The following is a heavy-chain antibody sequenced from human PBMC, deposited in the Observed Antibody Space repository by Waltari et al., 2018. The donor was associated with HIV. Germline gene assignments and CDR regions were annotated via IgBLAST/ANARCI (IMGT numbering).Heavy chain of an antibody. D-gene: IGHD3-3*01. V-gene: IGHV3-23*01. CDR1: GFTFSSYA. J-gene: IGHJ4*02. Sequence: EVQLLASGGGLVQPGGSLRLSCAASGFTFSSYAMSWVRQARGKGLGWVSTISGSGGSTYYADSVKGRFTISRDNSKNTLYLQMNSLRAEDTAVYYCAKDGGGEWLFPLTSFGVLLDWGQGTLVTVSS. CDR2: ISGSGGST. CDR3: AKDGGGEWLFPLTSFGVLLD.